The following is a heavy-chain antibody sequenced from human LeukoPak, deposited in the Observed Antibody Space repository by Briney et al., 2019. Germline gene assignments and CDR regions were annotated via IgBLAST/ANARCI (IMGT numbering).Heavy chain of an antibody. V-gene: IGHV3-21*01. J-gene: IGHJ6*02. CDR2: ISSSSSYI. D-gene: IGHD6-13*01. CDR3: AREVGNSPYYYYGMDV. CDR1: GFTFSSYS. Sequence: GGSLRLSCAASGFTFSSYSMNWVRQAPGKGLEWVSSISSSSSYIYYADSVKGRFTISRDNAKNSLYLQMNSLRAEDTAVYYCAREVGNSPYYYYGMDVWGQGTTVTVSS.